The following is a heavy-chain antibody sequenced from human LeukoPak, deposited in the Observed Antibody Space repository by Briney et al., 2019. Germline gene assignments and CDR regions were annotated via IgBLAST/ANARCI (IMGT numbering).Heavy chain of an antibody. D-gene: IGHD6-13*01. CDR1: GFTFSSYS. V-gene: IGHV3-21*01. CDR3: ARAAAGRADY. J-gene: IGHJ4*02. Sequence: GGSLRLYCAASGFTFSSYSMNWVRQAPGQGLEWVSSISSSSSYIYYADSVKGRLTISRDNAKNSLYLQMNSLRAEDTAVYYCARAAAGRADYWGQGTLATVSS. CDR2: ISSSSSYI.